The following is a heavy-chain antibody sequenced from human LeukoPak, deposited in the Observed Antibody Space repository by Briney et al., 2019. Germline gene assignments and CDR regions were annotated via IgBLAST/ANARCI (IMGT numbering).Heavy chain of an antibody. V-gene: IGHV3-30-3*01. J-gene: IGHJ4*02. D-gene: IGHD3-22*01. CDR1: GFTFSSYA. CDR3: ARDIGNYYDSSGYVI. Sequence: GGSLRLSCAASGFTFSSYAMHWVRQAPGKGLEWVAVISYDGSNKYYADSVKGRFTISRDNSKNTLYLQMNSLRAEDTAVYYCARDIGNYYDSSGYVIWGQETLVTVSS. CDR2: ISYDGSNK.